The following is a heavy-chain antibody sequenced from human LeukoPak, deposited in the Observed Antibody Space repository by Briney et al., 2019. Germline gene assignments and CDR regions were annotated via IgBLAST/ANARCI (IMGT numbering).Heavy chain of an antibody. CDR1: GGSFSGYY. Sequence: SETLSLTCAVYGGSFSGYYWSWIRQPPGKGLEWIGEINHSGSTNYNPSLKSRVTISVDTSKNQFSLKLSSVTAADTAAYYCARGESLEYSSSSSWFDPWGQGTLVTVSS. V-gene: IGHV4-34*01. D-gene: IGHD6-6*01. J-gene: IGHJ5*02. CDR2: INHSGST. CDR3: ARGESLEYSSSSSWFDP.